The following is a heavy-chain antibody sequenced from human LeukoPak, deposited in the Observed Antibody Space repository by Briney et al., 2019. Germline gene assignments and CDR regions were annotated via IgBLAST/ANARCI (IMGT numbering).Heavy chain of an antibody. CDR1: GFTFSSYA. CDR3: ARLINSGYDNRGWFDP. J-gene: IGHJ5*02. D-gene: IGHD5-12*01. Sequence: GGSLRLSCAASGFTFSSYAMHWVRQAPGKGLEWVAVISYDGSNKYYVDSVKGRFTISRDNSKNTLYLQMNSLRSEDTAVYYCARLINSGYDNRGWFDPWGQGTLVTVSS. CDR2: ISYDGSNK. V-gene: IGHV3-30*04.